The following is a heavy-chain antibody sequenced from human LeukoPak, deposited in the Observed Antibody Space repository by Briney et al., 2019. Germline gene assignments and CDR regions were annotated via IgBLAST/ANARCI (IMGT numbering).Heavy chain of an antibody. V-gene: IGHV4-4*07. Sequence: SETLSLTRTVSGGSISSYYWSWIRQPAGKGLEWIGRIYTSGSTNYNPSLKSRVTMSVDTSKNQFSLKLSSVTAADTAVYYCARDRYYDFWSGLGLFDPWGQGTLVTVSS. CDR2: IYTSGST. J-gene: IGHJ5*02. CDR1: GGSISSYY. CDR3: ARDRYYDFWSGLGLFDP. D-gene: IGHD3-3*01.